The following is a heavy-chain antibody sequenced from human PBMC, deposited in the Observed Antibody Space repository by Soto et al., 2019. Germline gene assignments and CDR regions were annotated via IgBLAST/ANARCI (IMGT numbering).Heavy chain of an antibody. CDR2: ISAYNGNT. V-gene: IGHV1-18*01. CDR1: GYTFTSYG. CDR3: ARVLGAYYYDSSGYNYYYYGMDV. J-gene: IGHJ6*02. D-gene: IGHD3-22*01. Sequence: ASVKVSCKASGYTFTSYGISWVRQAPGQGLEWMGWISAYNGNTNYAQKLQGRVTMTTDTSTSTAYMELRSLRSDDTAVYYCARVLGAYYYDSSGYNYYYYGMDVWGQGTTVTVSS.